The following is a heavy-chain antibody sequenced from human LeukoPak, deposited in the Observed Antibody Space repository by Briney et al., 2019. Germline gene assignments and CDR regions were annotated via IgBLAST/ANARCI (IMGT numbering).Heavy chain of an antibody. J-gene: IGHJ4*02. Sequence: LGESLKISCKGSGCRFTGYWIGWVRQMPGKGLEWMGIIYPGDSDTRYSPSFQGQVTISADKSISTAYLQWSSLKASDTAIYYCTRRNSGTIDYWGQGTLVTVSS. V-gene: IGHV5-51*01. D-gene: IGHD1-26*01. CDR2: IYPGDSDT. CDR3: TRRNSGTIDY. CDR1: GCRFTGYW.